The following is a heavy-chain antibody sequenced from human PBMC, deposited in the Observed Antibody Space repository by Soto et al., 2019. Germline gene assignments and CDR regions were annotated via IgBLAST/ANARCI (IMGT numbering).Heavy chain of an antibody. CDR3: AHRTRYGALFDH. D-gene: IGHD4-17*01. J-gene: IGHJ4*02. V-gene: IGHV2-5*02. CDR2: VYWDHDK. Sequence: QITLKESGPTLVKPTQTLTLTCTFSGFSLSTSGVSVGWVRQPPGRALEWLALVYWDHDKHYSPSLKSRPTIXEAXSNQQVVLTVTNLDPVDTATYYCAHRTRYGALFDHWGQGTLVTVSS. CDR1: GFSLSTSGVS.